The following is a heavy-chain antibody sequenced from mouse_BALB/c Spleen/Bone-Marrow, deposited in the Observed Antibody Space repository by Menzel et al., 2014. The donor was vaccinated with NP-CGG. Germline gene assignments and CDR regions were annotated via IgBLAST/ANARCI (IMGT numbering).Heavy chain of an antibody. CDR2: IDPEHGNT. D-gene: IGHD2-4*01. V-gene: IGHV14-1*02. CDR1: GFNIKDYY. Sequence: EVQLVESGAELVRPGALVKLSCKASGFNIKDYYMHWVKQRPEQGLELIGWIDPEHGNTIYDPKFQGKASITADTSSNTAYLQLSSLPSEDTAVYYCARGLRHAMDYWGQGTSVTVSS. J-gene: IGHJ4*01. CDR3: ARGLRHAMDY.